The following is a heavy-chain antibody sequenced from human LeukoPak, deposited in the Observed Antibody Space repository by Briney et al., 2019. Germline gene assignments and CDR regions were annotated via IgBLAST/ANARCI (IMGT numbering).Heavy chain of an antibody. D-gene: IGHD3-22*01. CDR2: INHSGST. CDR3: ARNPPRYYDSSGPSRN. CDR1: GGSFSGYN. J-gene: IGHJ4*02. V-gene: IGHV4-34*01. Sequence: PSETLSLTCAVYGGSFSGYNWSWIRQPPGKGLEWIGEINHSGSTNYNPSLKSRVTISVDTSKNQFSLKLSSVTAADTAVYYCARNPPRYYDSSGPSRNWGQGTLVTVSS.